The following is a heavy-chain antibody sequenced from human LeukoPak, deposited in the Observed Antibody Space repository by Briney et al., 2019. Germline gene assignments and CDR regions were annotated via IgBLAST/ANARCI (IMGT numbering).Heavy chain of an antibody. CDR3: ARATSYYGDYAPYYYMDV. V-gene: IGHV4-61*09. CDR2: IYTSGST. J-gene: IGHJ6*03. Sequence: SETLSLTCTVSGGSISSGSYYWSWIRQPAGKGLEWIGHIYTSGSTNYNPSLKSRVTISVDTSKNQFSLKLSSVTAADTAVYYCARATSYYGDYAPYYYMDVWGKGTTVTISS. CDR1: GGSISSGSYY. D-gene: IGHD4-17*01.